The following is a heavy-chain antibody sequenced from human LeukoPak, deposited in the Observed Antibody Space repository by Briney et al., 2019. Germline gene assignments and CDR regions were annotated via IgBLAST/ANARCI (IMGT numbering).Heavy chain of an antibody. Sequence: PSQTLSLTCTVSGGSISSYYRSWIRQPPGKGLEWIGYIYYSGSTNYNPSLKSRVTISVDTSKNQFSLKLSSVTAADTAVYYCARPLAGIAPDYWGQGTLVTVSS. CDR3: ARPLAGIAPDY. D-gene: IGHD6-13*01. V-gene: IGHV4-59*08. J-gene: IGHJ4*02. CDR2: IYYSGST. CDR1: GGSISSYY.